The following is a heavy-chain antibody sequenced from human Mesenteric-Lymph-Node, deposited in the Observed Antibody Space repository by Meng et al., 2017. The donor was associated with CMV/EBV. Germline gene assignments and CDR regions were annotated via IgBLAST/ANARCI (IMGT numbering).Heavy chain of an antibody. Sequence: GGSLRLSCKGSGYSFTSYWIGWVRQMPGKGLEWMGIIYPGDSDTRYSPSFQGQVTISADKSISTAYLQWSSLKASDTAMYYCARLSGEGYNSRRGYFDYWGQGTLVTVSS. CDR2: IYPGDSDT. CDR1: GYSFTSYW. J-gene: IGHJ4*02. CDR3: ARLSGEGYNSRRGYFDY. V-gene: IGHV5-51*01. D-gene: IGHD5-24*01.